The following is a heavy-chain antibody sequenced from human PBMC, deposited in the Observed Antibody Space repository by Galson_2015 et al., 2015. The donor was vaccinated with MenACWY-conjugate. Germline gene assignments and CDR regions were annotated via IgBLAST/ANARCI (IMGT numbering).Heavy chain of an antibody. CDR1: GYSFSSNW. Sequence: QSGAEVKKPGESLKISCRASGYSFSSNWIVWVRQLPGKGLELLGTMYPGDSDSRYSPPFQGQVTMSADQSINTAYLQWASLKSSDSAIYYCARRSARSHFDHWGQGTLVTVSS. D-gene: IGHD6-6*01. J-gene: IGHJ4*02. V-gene: IGHV5-51*01. CDR3: ARRSARSHFDH. CDR2: MYPGDSDS.